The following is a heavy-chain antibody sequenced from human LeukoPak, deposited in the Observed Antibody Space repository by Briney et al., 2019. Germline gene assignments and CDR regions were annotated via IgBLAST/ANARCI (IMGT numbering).Heavy chain of an antibody. Sequence: GGSLRLSWAASGFTFSDHYMDWVRQAPGKGLEWVSVIYSGGSTYYADSVKGRFTISRDNSKNTLYLQMNSLRAEDTAVYYCLLAAAGPGGPYWYFRLWGRGTLVTVSS. CDR1: GFTFSDHY. V-gene: IGHV3-66*01. D-gene: IGHD6-13*01. CDR2: IYSGGST. CDR3: LLAAAGPGGPYWYFRL. J-gene: IGHJ2*01.